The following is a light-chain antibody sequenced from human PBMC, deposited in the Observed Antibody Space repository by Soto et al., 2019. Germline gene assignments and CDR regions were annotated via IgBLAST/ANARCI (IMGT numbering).Light chain of an antibody. Sequence: EIVLTQSPATLSLSPGERATLSCRASQSISNYLAWYQHKPGQAPRLLIYDASSRATGIPARFSGSGSGTDFTLTISCLEPEDFAVYFCQLRSNWPPTWTFGQGTKVEIK. J-gene: IGKJ1*01. CDR2: DAS. V-gene: IGKV3-11*01. CDR1: QSISNY. CDR3: QLRSNWPPTWT.